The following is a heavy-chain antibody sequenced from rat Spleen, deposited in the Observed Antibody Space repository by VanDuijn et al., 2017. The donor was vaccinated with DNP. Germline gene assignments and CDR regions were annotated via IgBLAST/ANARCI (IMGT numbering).Heavy chain of an antibody. V-gene: IGHV5-46*01. CDR2: ISPSGGGT. J-gene: IGHJ1*01. D-gene: IGHD1-2*01. Sequence: EVQLVESGGGLVQPGRSLKLSCAASGFTFSSFPMAWVRQAPTKGLDWVTSISPSGGGTYYRDSVKGRFTISRDDAKSSLYLQMNSLKSEDTATYYCARGSSSMYWYFDFWGPGTMVTVSS. CDR1: GFTFSSFP. CDR3: ARGSSSMYWYFDF.